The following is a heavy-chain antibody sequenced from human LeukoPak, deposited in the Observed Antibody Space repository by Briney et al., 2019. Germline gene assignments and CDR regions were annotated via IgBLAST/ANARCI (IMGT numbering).Heavy chain of an antibody. CDR3: ARVVPTAYYYDRPWYFDL. D-gene: IGHD3-22*01. V-gene: IGHV4-59*01. J-gene: IGHJ2*01. CDR2: IYYSGIT. Sequence: SETLSLTCTVSGGSISSYYWSWIRQPPGKGLEWIGYIYYSGITNYNPSLKSRVTISVDTSKNQFSLKLSSVTAADTAVYYCARVVPTAYYYDRPWYFDLWGRGTLVTVSS. CDR1: GGSISSYY.